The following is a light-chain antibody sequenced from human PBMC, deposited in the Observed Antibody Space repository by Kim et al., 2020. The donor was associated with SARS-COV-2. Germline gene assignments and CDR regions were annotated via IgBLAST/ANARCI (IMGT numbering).Light chain of an antibody. Sequence: LSPGERATLSCRASQSVGSRYLAWYQQKAGQAPRLLIHGASFRAIGIPDRFRGSGSETDFSLIISRLEPGDCAVYYCQQYDTSPFTFGQGTKLEI. J-gene: IGKJ2*01. CDR2: GAS. V-gene: IGKV3-20*01. CDR1: QSVGSRY. CDR3: QQYDTSPFT.